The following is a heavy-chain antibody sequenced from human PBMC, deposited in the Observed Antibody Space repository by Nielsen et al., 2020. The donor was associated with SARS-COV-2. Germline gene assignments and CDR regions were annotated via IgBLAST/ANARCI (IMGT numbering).Heavy chain of an antibody. CDR2: IDWDDDK. Sequence: SGPTLVKPTQTLTLTCTFSGFSLTTSGMRVSWIRQPPGKALEWLARIDWDDDKIYSTSLKTRLTISKDTSKNQVVLTMTDMDPVDTATYYCARIDGYNSGWYTFDQWGQGTLVTVSS. D-gene: IGHD6-13*01. J-gene: IGHJ4*02. V-gene: IGHV2-70*04. CDR1: GFSLTTSGMR. CDR3: ARIDGYNSGWYTFDQ.